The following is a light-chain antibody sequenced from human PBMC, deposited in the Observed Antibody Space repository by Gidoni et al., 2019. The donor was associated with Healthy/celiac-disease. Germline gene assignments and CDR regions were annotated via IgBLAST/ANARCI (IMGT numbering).Light chain of an antibody. CDR1: QSVSSN. CDR3: QQYNNLT. J-gene: IGKJ1*01. CDR2: GAS. Sequence: EIVMTQSPSTLSVYPGERATLSCRASQSVSSNLAWYQQKPCQAPRLLIYGASTSATGIPARFSGSGSGTEFTLTISSLQSEDFAVYYCQQYNNLTFGQGTKVEIK. V-gene: IGKV3-15*01.